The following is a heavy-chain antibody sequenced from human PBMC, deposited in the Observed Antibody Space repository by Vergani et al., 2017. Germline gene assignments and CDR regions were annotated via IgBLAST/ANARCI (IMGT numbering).Heavy chain of an antibody. V-gene: IGHV4-59*13. J-gene: IGHJ5*02. CDR3: ARYPMATGPGFDP. D-gene: IGHD5-24*01. CDR2: HYYSGST. CDR1: GGSISSYY. Sequence: QVQLQESGPGLVKPSETLFLTCTVSGGSISSYYWSWIRQPPGKGLEWIGYHYYSGSTNYNPSLKSRVTISVDTSKNQFSLKLGSVTAADTAVYYCARYPMATGPGFDPWGQGTLVTVSS.